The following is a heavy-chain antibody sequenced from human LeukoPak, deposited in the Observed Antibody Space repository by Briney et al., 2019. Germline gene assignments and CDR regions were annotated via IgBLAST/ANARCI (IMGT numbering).Heavy chain of an antibody. V-gene: IGHV4-39*01. Sequence: SETLSLTCTVSGGSINSGNYYWGWIRQPPGKGLEWIGNIHHSGSTYYSPSLKSRVTISVDTSKTQFSLKMNSVTAADTAVYYCARRRGGTSDYNYWGQGTLVTVSS. CDR1: GGSINSGNYY. D-gene: IGHD2-15*01. J-gene: IGHJ4*02. CDR2: IHHSGST. CDR3: ARRRGGTSDYNY.